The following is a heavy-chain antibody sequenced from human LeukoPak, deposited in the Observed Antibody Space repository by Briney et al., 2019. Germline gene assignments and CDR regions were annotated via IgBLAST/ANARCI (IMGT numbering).Heavy chain of an antibody. CDR3: ARDLGYSSGPNY. V-gene: IGHV3-21*01. D-gene: IGHD6-19*01. CDR2: ISRGSSFT. Sequence: PGGSLRLSCAASGFSFSSFSMNCVPHAPGKGLEWVSYISRGSSFTYYVDSVKGRFTISRDNAKNSLYLQMKSLRAEDTAVYYCARDLGYSSGPNYWGQGTRVTVSS. J-gene: IGHJ4*02. CDR1: GFSFSSFS.